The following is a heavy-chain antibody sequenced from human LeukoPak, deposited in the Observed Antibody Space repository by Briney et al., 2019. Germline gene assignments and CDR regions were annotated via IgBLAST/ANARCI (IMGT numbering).Heavy chain of an antibody. CDR1: GFTFSSYG. CDR3: AKRGTYSERYFDY. CDR2: IWYDGSNK. J-gene: IGHJ4*02. V-gene: IGHV3-33*06. Sequence: PGRSLRLSCAASGFTFSSYGMHWVRQAPGKGLEWVAVIWYDGSNKYYADSVKGRFTISRDNSKNTLYLQMNSLRAEDTAVYYCAKRGTYSERYFDYWGQGTLVTVSS. D-gene: IGHD3-16*01.